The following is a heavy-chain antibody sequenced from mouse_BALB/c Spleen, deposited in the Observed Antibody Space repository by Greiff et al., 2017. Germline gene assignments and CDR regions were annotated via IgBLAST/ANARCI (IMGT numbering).Heavy chain of an antibody. V-gene: IGHV1-69*01. J-gene: IGHJ4*01. CDR1: GYTFTDYW. D-gene: IGHD2-4*01. Sequence: QVQLQQPGAELVMPGASVKMSCKASGYTFTDYWMHWVKQRPGQGLEWIGAIDTSDSYTSYNQKFKGKATLTVDESSSTAYMQLSSLTSEDSAVYYCARSGDYDENYAMDYWGQGTSVTVSS. CDR2: IDTSDSYT. CDR3: ARSGDYDENYAMDY.